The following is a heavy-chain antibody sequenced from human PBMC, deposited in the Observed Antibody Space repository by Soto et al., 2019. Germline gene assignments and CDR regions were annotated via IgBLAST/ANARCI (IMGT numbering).Heavy chain of an antibody. CDR1: GGSISSGGYS. V-gene: IGHV4-30-2*03. J-gene: IGHJ5*02. CDR2: MYYSGST. Sequence: SETLSLTCAVSGGSISSGGYSWSWIRQPPGKGLEWIGYMYYSGSTYYNPSLKSRVTISVDTSKNQFSLKLSSVTAADTAVYYCARHSTGYYYSWFDPWGQGTLVTVSS. CDR3: ARHSTGYYYSWFDP. D-gene: IGHD3-22*01.